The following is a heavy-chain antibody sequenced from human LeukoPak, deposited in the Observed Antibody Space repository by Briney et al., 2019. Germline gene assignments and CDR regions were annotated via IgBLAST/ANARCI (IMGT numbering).Heavy chain of an antibody. J-gene: IGHJ4*02. CDR2: ISGSGDNT. D-gene: IGHD3-9*01. CDR3: AIDYARDWFTWEHYFDY. CDR1: VFTYCSFA. V-gene: IGHV3-23*01. Sequence: GGSLRLSCTASVFTYCSFAMSWARQAPGKGLEWVSSISGSGDNTDYADSVKGRFTISRDNSKNTLYVQMNSLRAEDTAIYYCAIDYARDWFTWEHYFDYWGQGTLVTVSS.